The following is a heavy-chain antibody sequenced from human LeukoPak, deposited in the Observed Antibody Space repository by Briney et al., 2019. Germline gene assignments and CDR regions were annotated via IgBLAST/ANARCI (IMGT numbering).Heavy chain of an antibody. CDR1: GFTFSNYA. J-gene: IGHJ4*02. Sequence: GGSLRLSCAASGFTFSNYAMSWVRQAPGKGLEWVSAIGGSGDNTYYADSVKGRFTVSRDNSKDTLYLQMNSLRADDTAVYYCAKAFSGGKWTPDYWGQGTLVTVSS. V-gene: IGHV3-23*01. CDR2: IGGSGDNT. D-gene: IGHD3-3*02. CDR3: AKAFSGGKWTPDY.